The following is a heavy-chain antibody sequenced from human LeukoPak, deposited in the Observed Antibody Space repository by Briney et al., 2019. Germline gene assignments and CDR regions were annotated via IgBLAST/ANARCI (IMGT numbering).Heavy chain of an antibody. Sequence: GPSVKLSCKPSRGTFSSYAISWVRQAPGQGLEWMGGIIPIFGTANYAQTFQGRVTITADESTSTAYMELSSLRSEDTAVYYCARALDEYSSSSDFYYYYMDVWGKGTTVTVSS. D-gene: IGHD6-6*01. CDR1: RGTFSSYA. CDR3: ARALDEYSSSSDFYYYYMDV. V-gene: IGHV1-69*13. J-gene: IGHJ6*03. CDR2: IIPIFGTA.